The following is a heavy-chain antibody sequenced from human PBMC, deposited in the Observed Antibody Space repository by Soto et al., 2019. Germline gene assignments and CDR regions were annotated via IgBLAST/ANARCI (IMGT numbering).Heavy chain of an antibody. CDR1: GFTFSNYW. V-gene: IGHV3-74*01. CDR3: ARALGYGKLAP. D-gene: IGHD5-12*01. Sequence: EVQVVESGGGLVQPGGSLRLSCAASGFTFSNYWMHWVHQAPGKGLVWVSRINGDESDTSYADSVKGRFTISRDNARNRLYLEINSLRAEDTAVYYCARALGYGKLAPWGQGALVTVSS. J-gene: IGHJ5*02. CDR2: INGDESDT.